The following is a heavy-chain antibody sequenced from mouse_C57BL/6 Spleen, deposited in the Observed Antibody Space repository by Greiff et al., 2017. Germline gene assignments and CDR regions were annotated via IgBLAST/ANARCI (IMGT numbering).Heavy chain of an antibody. V-gene: IGHV1-15*01. D-gene: IGHD2-1*01. J-gene: IGHJ4*01. Sequence: QVQLQQSGAELVRPGASVTLSCKASGYTFTDYEMHWVKQTPVHGLEWIGAIDPETGGTAYNQKFKGKAILTADKSSSTAYMELRSLTSEDSAVYYCTRENGNYRYYYAMGYWGQGTSVTVSS. CDR2: IDPETGGT. CDR3: TRENGNYRYYYAMGY. CDR1: GYTFTDYE.